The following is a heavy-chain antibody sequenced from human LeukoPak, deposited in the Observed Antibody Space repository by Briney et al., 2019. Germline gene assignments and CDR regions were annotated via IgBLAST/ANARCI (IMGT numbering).Heavy chain of an antibody. CDR3: ARASGELRYFDWLLYSGRNYFDY. D-gene: IGHD3-9*01. Sequence: SETLSLTCAVYGGSFSGYYWSWIRQPPGKGLEWIGEINHSGSTNYNPSLKSRGTISVDTSKNQFSLKLSSVTAADTAVYYCARASGELRYFDWLLYSGRNYFDYWGQGTLVTVSS. CDR2: INHSGST. CDR1: GGSFSGYY. V-gene: IGHV4-34*01. J-gene: IGHJ4*02.